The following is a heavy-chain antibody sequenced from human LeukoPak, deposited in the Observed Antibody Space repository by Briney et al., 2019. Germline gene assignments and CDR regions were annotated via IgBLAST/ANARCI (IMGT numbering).Heavy chain of an antibody. Sequence: SVKVSCKASGGTFSSYAINWVRQAPGQGLEWMGGIIPIFGTSNYAHKFQGRVTITADESTSTAYMELRSLRSDDTAVYFCARVLLPHGIDYWGQGTLVTVSS. CDR3: ARVLLPHGIDY. CDR2: IIPIFGTS. D-gene: IGHD2-15*01. V-gene: IGHV1-69*13. CDR1: GGTFSSYA. J-gene: IGHJ4*02.